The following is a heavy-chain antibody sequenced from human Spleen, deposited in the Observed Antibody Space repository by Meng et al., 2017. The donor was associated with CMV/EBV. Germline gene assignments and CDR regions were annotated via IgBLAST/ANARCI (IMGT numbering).Heavy chain of an antibody. J-gene: IGHJ4*02. CDR2: ISSSSSYI. V-gene: IGHV3-21*01. D-gene: IGHD6-13*01. CDR3: AREAGATAGWKD. CDR1: GFTFSSYS. Sequence: CAASGFTFSSYSMNWVRQAPGKGLEWVSSISSSSSYIYYADSVKGRFTISRDNAKNSLYVQMNSLRAEDTAVYYCAREAGATAGWKDWGQGTLVTVSS.